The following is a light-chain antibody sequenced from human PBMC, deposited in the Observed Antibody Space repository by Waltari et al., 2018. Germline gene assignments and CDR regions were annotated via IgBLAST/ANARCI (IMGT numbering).Light chain of an antibody. CDR2: EVR. CDR3: NSYTTTSARV. CDR1: SSDVGAFNY. V-gene: IGLV2-14*01. J-gene: IGLJ3*02. Sequence: QSALTQPASLSGSPGQSITISCTGTSSDVGAFNYVSLYQQHPGKAPKVIIYEVRNRPSGVSTRFSGSKSGNTASLTISGLQAVDEADYYCNSYTTTSARVFGGGTRLTVL.